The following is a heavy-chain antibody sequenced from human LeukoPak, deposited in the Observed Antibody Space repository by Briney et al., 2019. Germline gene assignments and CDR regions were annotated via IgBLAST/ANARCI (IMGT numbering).Heavy chain of an antibody. CDR2: INSDGSST. CDR1: GFTFSSYW. V-gene: IGHV3-74*01. CDR3: ARDFNNFPSAGFGPDY. Sequence: PGGSLRLSCAASGFTFSSYWMHWVRQAPGKGLGWVSRINSDGSSTSYADSVKGRFTISRDNAKNTLYLQMNSLRAEDTAVYYCARDFNNFPSAGFGPDYWGQGTLVTVSS. J-gene: IGHJ4*02. D-gene: IGHD1-1*01.